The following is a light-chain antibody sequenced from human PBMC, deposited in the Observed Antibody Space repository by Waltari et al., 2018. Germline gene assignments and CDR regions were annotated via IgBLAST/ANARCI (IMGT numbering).Light chain of an antibody. CDR3: QKYDRLPAT. CDR2: GAS. V-gene: IGKV3-20*01. Sequence: ERVLTQSRGTLSLSPGERGTLPCRASQSVSRFLAWYKQKPGQAPRLLIYGASTRATGIPDRFSGSGSGTDFSLTISRLEPEDFAVYYCQKYDRLPATFGQGTKVEIK. J-gene: IGKJ1*01. CDR1: QSVSRF.